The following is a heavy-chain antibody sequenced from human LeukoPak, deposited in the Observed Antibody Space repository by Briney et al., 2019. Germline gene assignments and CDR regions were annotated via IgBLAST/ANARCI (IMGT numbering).Heavy chain of an antibody. CDR3: AMSPSGRYDY. D-gene: IGHD1-26*01. CDR2: IYYTGST. J-gene: IGHJ4*02. CDR1: GGSVSNSNHY. Sequence: KPSETLSLTCSVFGGSVSNSNHYWAWIRQPPGKGLEWIGSIYYTGSTNYNPSLRSRVTMSVDTSKNQFSLKLNSLAAADTAVYYCAMSPSGRYDYWGQGTLVTVSS. V-gene: IGHV4-39*01.